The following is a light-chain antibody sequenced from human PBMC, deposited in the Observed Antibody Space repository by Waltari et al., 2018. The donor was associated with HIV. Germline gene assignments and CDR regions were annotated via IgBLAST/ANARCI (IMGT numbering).Light chain of an antibody. CDR3: SSYTTTSTWV. V-gene: IGLV2-14*01. J-gene: IGLJ3*02. CDR1: SSDVGGYNY. Sequence: QSALTQPASVSGSPGQSITISCPGTSSDVGGYNYVSWYQQHPGKAPKVMIYEVSNRPSGVSNRFSGSKSGHTASLTISGLQAEDEADYYCSSYTTTSTWVFGGGTKLTVL. CDR2: EVS.